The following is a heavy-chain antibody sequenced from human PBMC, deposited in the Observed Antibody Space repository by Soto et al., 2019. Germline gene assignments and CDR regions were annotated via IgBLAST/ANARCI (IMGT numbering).Heavy chain of an antibody. D-gene: IGHD7-27*01. CDR2: IHYSGIT. V-gene: IGHV4-59*01. CDR3: ARHPGASFDY. Sequence: QVQLQESGPGLVKPSETLSLTCTVSGGSISSYYWSWLRQSPGKRLEWIGYIHYSGITKYNPSLKSRVTISLDTSKNQFSLKLSSVTAVDSAVYYCARHPGASFDYWGQGTLVTVSS. CDR1: GGSISSYY. J-gene: IGHJ4*02.